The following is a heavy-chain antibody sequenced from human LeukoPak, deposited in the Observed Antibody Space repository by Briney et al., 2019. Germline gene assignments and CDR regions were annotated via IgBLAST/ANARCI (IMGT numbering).Heavy chain of an antibody. V-gene: IGHV4-59*08. CDR1: GGSINSYY. CDR2: VYDSGST. CDR3: ARRGGRGSSYWFDP. J-gene: IGHJ5*02. D-gene: IGHD3-10*01. Sequence: SDTLSLTCTVSGGSINSYYWTWIRNPPGKGLEWIGYVYDSGSTNYTPSLQSRVTISVDTSKSQFSLKLTSVTAADTAVYYCARRGGRGSSYWFDPWGQGTLVTVSS.